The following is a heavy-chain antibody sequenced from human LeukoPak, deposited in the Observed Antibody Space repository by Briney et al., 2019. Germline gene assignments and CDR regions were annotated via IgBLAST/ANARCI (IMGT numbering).Heavy chain of an antibody. V-gene: IGHV4-4*02. CDR3: ARGSGVFHPYDY. J-gene: IGHJ4*02. CDR2: IYHTGST. D-gene: IGHD2-21*01. Sequence: SETLSLTCAVSGGSINSLTWWSWVRQSPGKGLKWIGEIYHTGSTNYNPSLKSRVTISVDTSKNQFSLKLSSVTAADTAVYYCARGSGVFHPYDYWGQGTLVTVSS. CDR1: GGSINSLTW.